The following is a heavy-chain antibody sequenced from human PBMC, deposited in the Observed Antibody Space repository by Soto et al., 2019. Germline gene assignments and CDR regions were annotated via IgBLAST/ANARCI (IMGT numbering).Heavy chain of an antibody. Sequence: PGGSLRLSCAASGFTFDDYTMHWVRQAPGKGLEWVSLISWDGGSTYYADSVKGRFTISRDNSKNSLYLQMNSLRTEDIALYYCAKGSVCLQLGLAATYYYYGMDVWGQGTTVTVSS. D-gene: IGHD6-25*01. J-gene: IGHJ6*02. V-gene: IGHV3-43*01. CDR3: AKGSVCLQLGLAATYYYYGMDV. CDR2: ISWDGGST. CDR1: GFTFDDYT.